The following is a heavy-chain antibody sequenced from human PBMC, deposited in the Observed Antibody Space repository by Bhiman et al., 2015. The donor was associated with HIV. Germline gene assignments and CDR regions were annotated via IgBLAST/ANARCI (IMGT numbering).Heavy chain of an antibody. CDR2: IKPDGSEK. Sequence: EVQLVESGGGLVQPGGSLRLSCAASGFTFGSYWMSWVRQAPGKGLEWVANIKPDGSEKFFVDSVKGRFTLSRDNAKNSLYLQMNSLRAEDTAVYYCARGDYYDTSGSFSDAFDVWGQGTMVTVSS. J-gene: IGHJ3*01. CDR3: ARGDYYDTSGSFSDAFDV. V-gene: IGHV3-7*01. D-gene: IGHD3-22*01. CDR1: GFTFGSYW.